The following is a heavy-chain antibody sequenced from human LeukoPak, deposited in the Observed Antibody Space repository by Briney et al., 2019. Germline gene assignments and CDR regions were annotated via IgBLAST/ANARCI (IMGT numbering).Heavy chain of an antibody. V-gene: IGHV3-7*03. CDR1: GFTFTSYW. Sequence: GGSLRLSCAASGFTFTSYWMSWVRQAPGKGLEWVANIKQDGSEKYYVDSVKGRFTISRDNAKNSLYLLTNSLRAEDTAMYYCATSYYDFWSGYQYYFDYWGQGTLVTVSS. J-gene: IGHJ4*02. CDR3: ATSYYDFWSGYQYYFDY. D-gene: IGHD3-3*01. CDR2: IKQDGSEK.